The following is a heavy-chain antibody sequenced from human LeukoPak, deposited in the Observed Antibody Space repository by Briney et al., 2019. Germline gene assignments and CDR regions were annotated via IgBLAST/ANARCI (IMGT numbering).Heavy chain of an antibody. CDR2: FSGSGGST. CDR1: GFTFSSYA. V-gene: IGHV3-23*01. Sequence: GGSLRLSCAASGFTFSSYAMSWVRQAPGKGLEWVSSFSGSGGSTYYADSVKGRFTISRDNSKNTLYLQMNSLRAEDTAVYYCAREGCSGGSCFIDHWGQGTLVTVSS. D-gene: IGHD2-15*01. J-gene: IGHJ4*02. CDR3: AREGCSGGSCFIDH.